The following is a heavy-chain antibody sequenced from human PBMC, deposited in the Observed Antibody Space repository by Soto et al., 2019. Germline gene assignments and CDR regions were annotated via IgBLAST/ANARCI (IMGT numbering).Heavy chain of an antibody. J-gene: IGHJ4*02. CDR2: IYYSDSYT. V-gene: IGHV4-31*01. Sequence: SETLSLTCTVSGGSISSGGYYWSWIRQHPGKGLEWIGYIYYSDSYTNYSPSFQGHVTISTDKSITTVYLQWSSLKASDTAMFYCARQWTKTGYTYFDNWGQGTLVTVSS. CDR3: ARQWTKTGYTYFDN. D-gene: IGHD7-27*01. CDR1: GGSISSGGYY.